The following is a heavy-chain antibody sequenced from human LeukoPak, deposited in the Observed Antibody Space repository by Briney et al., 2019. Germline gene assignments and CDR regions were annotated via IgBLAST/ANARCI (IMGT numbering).Heavy chain of an antibody. V-gene: IGHV4-59*12. Sequence: PSETLSLTCTVSGGSISSYYWSWIRQPPGKGLEWIANIYYSGSTNYNPSLKSRVTISVDTSKNQFSLKLSSVTAADTAVYYCARDLYYDSSGYYPNYYYYMDVWGKGTTVTISS. CDR1: GGSISSYY. CDR2: IYYSGST. D-gene: IGHD3-22*01. J-gene: IGHJ6*03. CDR3: ARDLYYDSSGYYPNYYYYMDV.